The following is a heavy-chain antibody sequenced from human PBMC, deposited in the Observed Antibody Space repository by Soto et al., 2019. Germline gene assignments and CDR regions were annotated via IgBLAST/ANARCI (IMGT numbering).Heavy chain of an antibody. V-gene: IGHV4-39*01. CDR2: IYYSGRT. CDR3: ARQVGEADYYYYDVMDV. D-gene: IGHD2-15*01. Sequence: SETLSLTCTVSGGSISSSSYYWGWIRQPPGKGLEWIGSIYYSGRTYYNPSLKSRVTISVDTSKNQFSLKLSSVTAADTAVYYCARQVGEADYYYYDVMDVWGQRTTDTVSS. CDR1: GGSISSSSYY. J-gene: IGHJ6*02.